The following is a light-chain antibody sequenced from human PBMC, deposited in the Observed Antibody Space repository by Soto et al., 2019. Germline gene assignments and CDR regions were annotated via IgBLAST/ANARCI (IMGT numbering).Light chain of an antibody. CDR1: SSDVGGYNY. CDR2: DVS. Sequence: QSALTQPRSVSGSPGQSVTNSCTGTSSDVGGYNYVSWYQQHPGKAPKLMIYDVSKRPSGVPDRFSGSKSGNTASLTISGLLAEDEADYYCCSYAGNYTHVFGTGTKVTVL. V-gene: IGLV2-11*01. J-gene: IGLJ1*01. CDR3: CSYAGNYTHV.